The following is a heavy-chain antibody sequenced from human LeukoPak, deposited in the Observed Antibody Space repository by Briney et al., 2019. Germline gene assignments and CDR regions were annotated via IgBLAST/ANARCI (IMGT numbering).Heavy chain of an antibody. Sequence: ASVKVSCKASGYTFTGYYTHWVRQAPGQGLEWMGWINPNSGGTNYAQKFQGRVTMTRDTSISTAYMELSRLRSDDTAVYYCARVGIYDFWSGYYVHWGQGTLVTVSS. V-gene: IGHV1-2*02. CDR1: GYTFTGYY. CDR2: INPNSGGT. J-gene: IGHJ4*02. D-gene: IGHD3-3*01. CDR3: ARVGIYDFWSGYYVH.